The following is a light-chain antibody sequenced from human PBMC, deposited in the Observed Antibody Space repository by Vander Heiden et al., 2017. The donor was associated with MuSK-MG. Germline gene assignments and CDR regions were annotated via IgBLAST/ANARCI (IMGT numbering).Light chain of an antibody. Sequence: DIQMTQSPSSLSASVGDRVTITCRASQSISSYLNWYQQKPGKSPKLLIYAAFSLQIGVPSRFSRSRYGTDFTLTISILQPEDFATYYCQQTDSNPPLAFGGGTKVEIK. CDR1: QSISSY. J-gene: IGKJ4*01. CDR3: QQTDSNPPLA. V-gene: IGKV1-39*01. CDR2: AAF.